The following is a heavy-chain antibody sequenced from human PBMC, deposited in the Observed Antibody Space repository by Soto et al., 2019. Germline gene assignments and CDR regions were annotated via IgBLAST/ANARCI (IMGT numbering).Heavy chain of an antibody. Sequence: QVQLVQSGTEVKKPGASVKVSCKASGGTFSRSGFHWVRQAPGQGLEWLGMIVPSVDTTNYAQKFQARVTISADQFTSTVYMELRSLRSEDTAVYYCARCPQPPDTADPYAVDVWGQGTRVIVSS. D-gene: IGHD5-18*01. CDR1: GGTFSRSG. V-gene: IGHV1-69*18. CDR3: ARCPQPPDTADPYAVDV. J-gene: IGHJ6*02. CDR2: IVPSVDTT.